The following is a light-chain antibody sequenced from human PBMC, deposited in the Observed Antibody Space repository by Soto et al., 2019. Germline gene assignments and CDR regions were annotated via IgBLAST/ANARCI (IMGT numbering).Light chain of an antibody. CDR2: RTS. J-gene: IGKJ4*01. CDR3: QQYNNWPRAT. Sequence: IVLTQSPGTLSSSPGERATLSCRASESISSNLAWYQQKPGQAPRLLMFRTSSRATGFPARFSGSGSGTEFNLTISSLQSEDFGVYYCQQYNNWPRATFGGGTKVDIK. CDR1: ESISSN. V-gene: IGKV3-15*01.